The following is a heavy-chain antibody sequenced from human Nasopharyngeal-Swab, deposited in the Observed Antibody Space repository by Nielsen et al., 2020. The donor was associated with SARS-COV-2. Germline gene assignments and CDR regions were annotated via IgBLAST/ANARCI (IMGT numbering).Heavy chain of an antibody. J-gene: IGHJ4*02. Sequence: SLKISCAASGFTFDDYAIHWVRQAPGRGLEWVSGISWDSGNIGYADSAKGRFTISRDNAKNSLYLQMNSLRAEDTAIYFCARAVAGATDYWGQGTLVTVSS. D-gene: IGHD1-26*01. CDR3: ARAVAGATDY. CDR1: GFTFDDYA. V-gene: IGHV3-9*01. CDR2: ISWDSGNI.